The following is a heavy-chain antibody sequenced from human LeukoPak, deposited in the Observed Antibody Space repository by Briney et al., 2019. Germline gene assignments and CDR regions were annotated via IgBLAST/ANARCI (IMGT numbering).Heavy chain of an antibody. D-gene: IGHD4-11*01. Sequence: QAGGSLRLSCAASGFTFSSYAMSWVRQAPGKGLEWVSGISGSGGSTYYADSVKGRFTISRDNSKNTLYLQMNSLRAEDTAVYYCAKLNGVDLQAFDIWGQGTMVTVSS. CDR3: AKLNGVDLQAFDI. J-gene: IGHJ3*02. V-gene: IGHV3-23*01. CDR2: ISGSGGST. CDR1: GFTFSSYA.